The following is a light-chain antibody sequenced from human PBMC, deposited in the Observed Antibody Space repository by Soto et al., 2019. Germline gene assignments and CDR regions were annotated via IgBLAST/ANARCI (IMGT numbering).Light chain of an antibody. J-gene: IGLJ1*01. Sequence: QSALTQPASVSGSPGQSITISCTGTSSDVGSYDLVSWYQQHPGKAPKLMIFEGSKRPSGVSNRFSGSKSDNTASLTISGLQAEDEADFYCFSYAGSGSYVFGTGTKLTVL. V-gene: IGLV2-23*01. CDR2: EGS. CDR3: FSYAGSGSYV. CDR1: SSDVGSYDL.